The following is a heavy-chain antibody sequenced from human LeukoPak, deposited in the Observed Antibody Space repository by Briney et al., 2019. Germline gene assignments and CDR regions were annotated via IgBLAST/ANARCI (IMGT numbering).Heavy chain of an antibody. CDR1: GFTVSSNY. J-gene: IGHJ3*02. CDR2: IYSGGDT. Sequence: GGSLRLSCAASGFTVSSNYMSWIRQAPGKGLEWVSVIYSGGDTYYADSVKGRFTISRDKSKNTMYLQMNSLRAEDTAVYYCASPSSGQSFDIWGQGTMVTVSS. V-gene: IGHV3-53*01. CDR3: ASPSSGQSFDI. D-gene: IGHD3-22*01.